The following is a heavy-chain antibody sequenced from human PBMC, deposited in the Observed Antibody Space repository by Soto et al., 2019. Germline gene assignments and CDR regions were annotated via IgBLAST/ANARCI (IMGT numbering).Heavy chain of an antibody. CDR3: ARGPTGDPNWFDP. D-gene: IGHD1-1*01. V-gene: IGHV3-66*01. CDR1: GFSVISNY. J-gene: IGHJ5*02. CDR2: IYGGGST. Sequence: EVQLVESGGGLVQPGGSLRLSCAASGFSVISNYMNWVRQAPGKGLGWVSVIYGGGSTSYADSLKGRFTISRDNSKNTPYLQMSSLRAEDTAVYYCARGPTGDPNWFDPWGQGTLVIVSS.